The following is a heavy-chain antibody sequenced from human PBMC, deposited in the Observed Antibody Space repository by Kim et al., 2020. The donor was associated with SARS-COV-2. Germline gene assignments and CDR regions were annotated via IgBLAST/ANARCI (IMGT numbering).Heavy chain of an antibody. CDR3: ARASGSLSPFDY. Sequence: NYTPSLKSRVTISVDKSKNQFSLKLSSVTAADTAVYYCARASGSLSPFDYWGQGTLVTVSS. D-gene: IGHD1-26*01. J-gene: IGHJ4*02. V-gene: IGHV4-4*02.